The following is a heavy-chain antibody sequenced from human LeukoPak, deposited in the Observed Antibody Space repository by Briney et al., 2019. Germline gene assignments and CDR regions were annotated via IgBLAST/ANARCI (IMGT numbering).Heavy chain of an antibody. CDR1: GFTFSSYG. D-gene: IGHD3-22*01. J-gene: IGHJ3*02. CDR3: AKESGDYDSSGYGAFDI. CDR2: ISYDGSNK. Sequence: PGGSLRPSCAASGFTFSSYGMHWVRQAPGKGLEWVAVISYDGSNKYYADSVKGRFTISRDNSKNTLYLQMNSLRAEDAAVYYCAKESGDYDSSGYGAFDIWGQGTMVTVSS. V-gene: IGHV3-30*18.